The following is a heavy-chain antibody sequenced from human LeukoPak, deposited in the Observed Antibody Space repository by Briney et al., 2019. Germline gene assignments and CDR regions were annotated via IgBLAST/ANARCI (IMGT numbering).Heavy chain of an antibody. V-gene: IGHV1-2*02. D-gene: IGHD3-22*01. Sequence: ASVKVSCKASGYTFTGYYMHWVRQAPGQGLEWMGWTNPNSGGTNYAQKFQGRVTMTRDTSNSTAYMELSRLRSDDTAVYYCARENDSSGPFDYWGQGTLVTVSS. CDR1: GYTFTGYY. CDR2: TNPNSGGT. J-gene: IGHJ4*02. CDR3: ARENDSSGPFDY.